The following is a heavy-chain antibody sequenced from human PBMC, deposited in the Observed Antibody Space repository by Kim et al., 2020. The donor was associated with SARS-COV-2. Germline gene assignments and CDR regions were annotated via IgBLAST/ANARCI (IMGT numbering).Heavy chain of an antibody. Sequence: GGSLRLSCAASGFTFDDYAMHWVRQAPGKGLEWVSGISWNSGSIGYADSVKGRFTISRDNAKNSLYLQMNSLRAEDTALYYCAKEYIYRDGYNFDGMDVWGQGTTVTVSS. CDR2: ISWNSGSI. CDR3: AKEYIYRDGYNFDGMDV. D-gene: IGHD5-12*01. V-gene: IGHV3-9*01. J-gene: IGHJ6*02. CDR1: GFTFDDYA.